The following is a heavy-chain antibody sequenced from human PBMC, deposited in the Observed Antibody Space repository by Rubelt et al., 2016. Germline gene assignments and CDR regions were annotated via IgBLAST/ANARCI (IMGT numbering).Heavy chain of an antibody. J-gene: IGHJ4*02. V-gene: IGHV4-34*01. CDR2: INHSGST. Sequence: QVQLQQWGAGLLKPSETLSLTYAVYGGSFSGYYWSWIRQPPGKGLEWIGEINHSGSTNYNPSLKSRFTISVDTSKNQFSLKLSSVTAADTAVYYCARGHRRIAVAPFDYWGQGTLVTVSS. CDR1: GGSFSGYY. D-gene: IGHD6-19*01. CDR3: ARGHRRIAVAPFDY.